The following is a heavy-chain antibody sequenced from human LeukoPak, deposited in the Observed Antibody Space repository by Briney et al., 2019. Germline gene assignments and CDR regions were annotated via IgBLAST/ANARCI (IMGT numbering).Heavy chain of an antibody. CDR1: GFTFDDYA. Sequence: PGGSLRLSCAASGFTFDDYAMHWVRQAPGKGLEWVSGISWNSGSIGYADSVKGRFTISRDNAKNSLYLQMNSLRAGDTALYYCAKVEDGGIVGAIDYWGQGTLVTVSS. D-gene: IGHD1-26*01. V-gene: IGHV3-9*01. CDR2: ISWNSGSI. CDR3: AKVEDGGIVGAIDY. J-gene: IGHJ4*02.